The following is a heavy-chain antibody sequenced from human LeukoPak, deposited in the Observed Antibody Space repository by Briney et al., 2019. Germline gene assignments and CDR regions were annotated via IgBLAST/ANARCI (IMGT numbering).Heavy chain of an antibody. CDR1: GGSISSSSYY. D-gene: IGHD3-22*01. J-gene: IGHJ5*02. CDR3: ARHHFHDSSAYYNNWFDP. Sequence: SEILSLTCTVSGGSISSSSYYWGWIRQPPGKGLEWIGSIYYSGSTYYNPSLKSRVTISVDTSKNQFSLKLSSVTAADTAVYYCARHHFHDSSAYYNNWFDPWGQGTLVTVSS. CDR2: IYYSGST. V-gene: IGHV4-39*01.